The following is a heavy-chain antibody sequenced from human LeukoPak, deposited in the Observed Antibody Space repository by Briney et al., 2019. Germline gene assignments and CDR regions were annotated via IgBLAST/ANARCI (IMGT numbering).Heavy chain of an antibody. CDR2: ISSNGGST. CDR3: AKDREGTIADYFDY. V-gene: IGHV3-64*04. J-gene: IGHJ4*02. CDR1: GFTFNSYV. Sequence: GGSLRLSCSASGFTFNSYVMHWVRQAPRKGLEYVSAISSNGGSTYYADSVKGRFTISRDNSKNTLYLQMNSLRGEDTAVYYCAKDREGTIADYFDYWGQGTLVTVSS. D-gene: IGHD1-7*01.